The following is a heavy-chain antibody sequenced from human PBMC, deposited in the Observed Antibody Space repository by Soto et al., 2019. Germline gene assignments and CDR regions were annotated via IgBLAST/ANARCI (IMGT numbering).Heavy chain of an antibody. CDR3: ASTLIAAASTGSFDY. CDR2: ISGSGGST. V-gene: IGHV3-23*01. CDR1: GFTFSSYA. Sequence: GSLRLSCAASGFTFSSYAMSWVRQAPGKGLEWVSAISGSGGSTYYADSVKGRFTISRDNSKNTLYLQMNSLRAEDTAVYYCASTLIAAASTGSFDYWGQGTLVTVSS. J-gene: IGHJ4*02. D-gene: IGHD6-13*01.